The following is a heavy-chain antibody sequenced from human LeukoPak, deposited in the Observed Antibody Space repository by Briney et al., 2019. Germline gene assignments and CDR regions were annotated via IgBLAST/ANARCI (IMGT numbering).Heavy chain of an antibody. CDR1: GFTFSSYA. CDR2: ISGSGGST. D-gene: IGHD3-10*01. Sequence: PGGSLRLSCAASGFTFSSYAVSWVRQAPGKGLEWVSAISGSGGSTYYADSVKGRFTISRDNSKNTLYLQMNSLRAEDTAVYYCAKERYQGFITMVRGDFQHWGQGTLVTVSS. V-gene: IGHV3-23*01. CDR3: AKERYQGFITMVRGDFQH. J-gene: IGHJ1*01.